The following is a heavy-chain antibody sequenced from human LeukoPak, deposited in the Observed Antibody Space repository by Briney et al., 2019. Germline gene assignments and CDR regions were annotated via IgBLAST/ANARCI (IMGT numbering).Heavy chain of an antibody. CDR3: ARGGSIVGATDY. CDR2: INPNSGGT. D-gene: IGHD1-26*01. J-gene: IGHJ4*02. Sequence: ASVKVPCKASGYTFTGYYMHWVRQAPGQGLEWMGWINPNSGGTNYAQKFQGRVTMTRDTSISTAYMKLSRLRSDDTAVYYCARGGSIVGATDYWGQGTLVTVSS. CDR1: GYTFTGYY. V-gene: IGHV1-2*02.